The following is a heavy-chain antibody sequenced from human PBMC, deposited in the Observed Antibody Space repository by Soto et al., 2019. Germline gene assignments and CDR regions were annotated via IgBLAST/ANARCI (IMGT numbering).Heavy chain of an antibody. CDR3: ARVEDDILTGRNFDY. CDR2: IYYSGST. Sequence: ASETLSLTCTVSGGSISSGGYYWSWIRQHPGKGLEWIGYIYYSGSTYYNPSLKSRVTISVDTSKNQFSLKLSSVTAADTAVYYCARVEDDILTGRNFDYWGQGTLVTVSS. J-gene: IGHJ4*02. V-gene: IGHV4-31*03. D-gene: IGHD3-9*01. CDR1: GGSISSGGYY.